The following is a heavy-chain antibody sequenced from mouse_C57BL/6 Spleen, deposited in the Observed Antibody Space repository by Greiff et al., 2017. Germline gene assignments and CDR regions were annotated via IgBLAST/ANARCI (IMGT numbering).Heavy chain of an antibody. D-gene: IGHD2-1*01. V-gene: IGHV1-72*01. CDR1: GYTFTSYW. CDR2: IDPNSGGT. Sequence: VQLQEPGAELVKPGASVKLSCKASGYTFTSYWMHWVKQRPGRGLEWIGRIDPNSGGTKYNEKFKSKATLTVDKPSSTAYMQLSSLTSEDAAVYYCASRGMVTTDWYFDVWGTGTTVTVSS. CDR3: ASRGMVTTDWYFDV. J-gene: IGHJ1*03.